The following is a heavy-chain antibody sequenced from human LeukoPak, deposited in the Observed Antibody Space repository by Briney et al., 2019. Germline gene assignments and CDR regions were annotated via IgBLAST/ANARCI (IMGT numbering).Heavy chain of an antibody. CDR3: ARARYYYCSSGYSNPLYDY. D-gene: IGHD3-22*01. CDR2: MNPNSGNT. Sequence: GASVKVPCKASGYTFTSYDTNWVRQATGQGLEWMGWMNPNSGNTGYAQKFQGRVTMTRNTSISTAYMELSSLRSEDTAVYYCARARYYYCSSGYSNPLYDYWGQGTLVTVSS. J-gene: IGHJ4*02. V-gene: IGHV1-8*01. CDR1: GYTFTSYD.